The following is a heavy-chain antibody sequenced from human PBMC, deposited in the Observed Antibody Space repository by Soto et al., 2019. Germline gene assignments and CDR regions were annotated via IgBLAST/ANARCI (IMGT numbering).Heavy chain of an antibody. J-gene: IGHJ6*02. CDR3: AREHDRGRDSYYYGMDV. CDR2: IIPIFGTA. V-gene: IGHV1-69*01. CDR1: GGTFSSYA. Sequence: QVQLVQSGAEVKKPGSSVKVSCKASGGTFSSYAISWVRQAPGQGLEWMGGIIPIFGTANYAQKFQGRVRITADESTSTASMELRSLRSEDTAVYYCAREHDRGRDSYYYGMDVWGQGTTVTVSS.